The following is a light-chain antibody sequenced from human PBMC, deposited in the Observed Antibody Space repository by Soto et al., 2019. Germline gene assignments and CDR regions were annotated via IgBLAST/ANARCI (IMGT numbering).Light chain of an antibody. V-gene: IGKV1-6*01. CDR3: LQDYNYPLT. CDR1: QGIRND. CDR2: SAS. Sequence: IQMTQSPSSLSASVGDRVTITCRASQGIRNDLGWYQQKPGEAPKLLIYSASLLQSGVPSRFSRRGSGTDFTLNISSLQPEDFASYYCLQDYNYPLTFGGATKVHIK. J-gene: IGKJ4*01.